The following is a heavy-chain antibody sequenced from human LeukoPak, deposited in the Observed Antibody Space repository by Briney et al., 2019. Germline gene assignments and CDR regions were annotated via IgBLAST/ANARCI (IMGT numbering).Heavy chain of an antibody. J-gene: IGHJ4*02. CDR2: IYYSGST. V-gene: IGHV4-30-4*01. Sequence: SETLSLTCTVSGGSISSGDYYWSWLRQSPGKGLEWIGYIYYSGSTYYNPSLKSRVTISVDTSKNQFSLNLNSVTAADTAVYFCARDEGSAYPFDYWGQGTLVTVSS. CDR1: GGSISSGDYY. CDR3: ARDEGSAYPFDY. D-gene: IGHD3-22*01.